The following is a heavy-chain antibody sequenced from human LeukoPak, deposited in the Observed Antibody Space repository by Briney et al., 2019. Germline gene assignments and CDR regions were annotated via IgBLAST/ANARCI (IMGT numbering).Heavy chain of an antibody. Sequence: SVKVSCKASGGTFSSYAISWVRQAPGQGLEWMGGIIPIFGTANYAQKFQGRVTITADESTSTAYMELSSLRSEDTAVYYCAGGGSSWSNNWFDPWGQGTLVTVSS. CDR3: AGGGSSWSNNWFDP. D-gene: IGHD6-13*01. J-gene: IGHJ5*02. CDR2: IIPIFGTA. V-gene: IGHV1-69*13. CDR1: GGTFSSYA.